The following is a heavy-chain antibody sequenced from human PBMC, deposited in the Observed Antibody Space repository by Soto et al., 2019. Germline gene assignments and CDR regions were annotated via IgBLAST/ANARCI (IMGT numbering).Heavy chain of an antibody. J-gene: IGHJ5*02. D-gene: IGHD6-13*01. Sequence: QVQLQESGPGLVKPSETLSLTCSVAGGSISSYYRSWIRQPAGKGLEWIGRIYTSGSTNYNPSLKSRVTMSVDTSKNQSSLKLGSVTAADTAVYYCARGRSWLHSRGFDPWGQGTLVTVSS. CDR1: GGSISSYY. V-gene: IGHV4-4*07. CDR2: IYTSGST. CDR3: ARGRSWLHSRGFDP.